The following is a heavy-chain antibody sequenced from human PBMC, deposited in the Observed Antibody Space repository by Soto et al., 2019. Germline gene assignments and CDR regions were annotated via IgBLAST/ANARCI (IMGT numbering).Heavy chain of an antibody. CDR1: GFTFSSYE. V-gene: IGHV3-48*03. J-gene: IGHJ3*02. CDR2: ITSGGTT. Sequence: PGGSLRLSCAASGFTFSSYEMDWVRQAPGKGLEWVAHITSGGTTMYADSVKGRFTISRDNAGNSLHLQMNSLRAEDTAVYYCTNEKSVMYSGYDAFDIWGRGTMVTVSS. CDR3: TNEKSVMYSGYDAFDI. D-gene: IGHD5-12*01.